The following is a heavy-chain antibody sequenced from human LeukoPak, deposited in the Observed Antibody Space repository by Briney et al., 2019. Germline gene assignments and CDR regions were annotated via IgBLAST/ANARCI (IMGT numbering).Heavy chain of an antibody. Sequence: GGSLRLSCAASGFTFSRFGMDWVRQAPGKGLEWISYISSSSSAIYYADSVKGRFTISRDNAKNSLYLQMSSLRDEDTAVYYCAQKGGTDHWGQGTLVTVSS. D-gene: IGHD2-15*01. CDR3: AQKGGTDH. CDR1: GFTFSRFG. J-gene: IGHJ4*02. V-gene: IGHV3-48*02. CDR2: ISSSSSAI.